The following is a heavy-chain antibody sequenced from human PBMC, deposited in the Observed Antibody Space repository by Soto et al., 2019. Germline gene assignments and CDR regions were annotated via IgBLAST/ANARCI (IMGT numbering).Heavy chain of an antibody. CDR1: GGTFSSYT. V-gene: IGHV1-69*02. J-gene: IGHJ6*02. D-gene: IGHD3-10*01. Sequence: QVQLVQSGAEVKKPGSSVKVSCKASGGTFSSYTISWVRQAPGQGLEWMGRIIPILGIANYAQKFQGRVTITADKSTSTAYMELSSLRSEDTAVYYCARTDGSGPVGMGVWGQGTTVTVSS. CDR3: ARTDGSGPVGMGV. CDR2: IIPILGIA.